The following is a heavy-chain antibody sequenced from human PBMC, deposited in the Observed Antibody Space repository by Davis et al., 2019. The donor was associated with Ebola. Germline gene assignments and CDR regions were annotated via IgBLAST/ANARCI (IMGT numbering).Heavy chain of an antibody. J-gene: IGHJ6*03. CDR1: GFTFSSYG. CDR2: IRYDGSNK. CDR3: AKDLSDCSSTSCYYYYYYMDV. V-gene: IGHV3-30*02. Sequence: PGGSLRLSCAASGFTFSSYGMHWVRQAPGKGLEWVAFIRYDGSNKYYADSVKVRFTISRDNSKNTLYLQMNSLRAEDTAVYYCAKDLSDCSSTSCYYYYYYMDVWGKGTTVTVSS. D-gene: IGHD2-2*01.